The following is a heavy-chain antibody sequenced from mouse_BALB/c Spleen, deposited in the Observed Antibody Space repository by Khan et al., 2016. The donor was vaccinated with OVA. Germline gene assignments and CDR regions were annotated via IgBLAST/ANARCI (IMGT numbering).Heavy chain of an antibody. J-gene: IGHJ4*01. V-gene: IGHV3-2*02. Sequence: EVELVESGPGLVKPSQSLSLTCTVTGYSITSDYAWNWIRQFPGNKLEWMGYISYSGSTTYNQSLKSRIPITRDTSKDQFFLQLKSVTSEDTATYYCASELGRYYALDYWGQGTSVTVSS. D-gene: IGHD4-1*01. CDR3: ASELGRYYALDY. CDR2: ISYSGST. CDR1: GYSITSDYA.